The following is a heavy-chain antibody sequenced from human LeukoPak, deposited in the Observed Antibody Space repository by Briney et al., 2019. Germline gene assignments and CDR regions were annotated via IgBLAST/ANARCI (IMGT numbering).Heavy chain of an antibody. D-gene: IGHD3-16*01. V-gene: IGHV3-30*03. Sequence: GGSLRLSCAASGFTVSSNYMSWVRQAPGKGLEWVAGISDDGSSEHYADSVKGRFTISRDNSDNTLYVQMYSLRVEDTAVYYCARESYGSGHCAAFGIWGQGTLVTVSS. CDR3: ARESYGSGHCAAFGI. CDR2: ISDDGSSE. J-gene: IGHJ3*02. CDR1: GFTVSSNY.